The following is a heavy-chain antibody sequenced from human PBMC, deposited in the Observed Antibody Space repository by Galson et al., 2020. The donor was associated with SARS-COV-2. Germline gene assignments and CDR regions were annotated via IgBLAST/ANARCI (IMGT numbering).Heavy chain of an antibody. CDR2: IDDSGST. D-gene: IGHD5-12*01. J-gene: IGHJ5*02. Sequence: ASETLSFTCSVSGGSISNGGYHWNWIRQHPGKGLEWIGDIDDSGSTHYNPSLRSRVAISVDTSKNQFSLKLTSVTAADTAVYYCARHEGGYSGYNYAASWGQGTQVTVSS. CDR1: GGSISNGGYH. CDR3: ARHEGGYSGYNYAAS. V-gene: IGHV4-31*03.